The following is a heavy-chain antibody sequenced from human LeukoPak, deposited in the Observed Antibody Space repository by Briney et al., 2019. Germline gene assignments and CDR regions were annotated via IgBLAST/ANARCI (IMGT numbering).Heavy chain of an antibody. J-gene: IGHJ4*02. D-gene: IGHD4-17*01. Sequence: GGSLRLSCVASGFTFSGSWMTWVRQAPGRGLQWLGYISPDGNLKSYVDSVKGRFTISRDNARNSVYLQISSLRVEDTSVYYCARDPAYGALDYWGQGTLVAVSS. CDR2: ISPDGNLK. CDR3: ARDPAYGALDY. V-gene: IGHV3-7*01. CDR1: GFTFSGSW.